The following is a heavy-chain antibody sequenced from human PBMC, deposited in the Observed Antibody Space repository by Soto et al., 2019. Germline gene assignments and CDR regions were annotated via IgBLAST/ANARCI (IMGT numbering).Heavy chain of an antibody. D-gene: IGHD3-3*01. Sequence: WASVKVSCKASGYTFTSYDINWVRQATGQGLEWMGWMNPNSGNTGYAQKFQGRVTMTRNTSISTAYMELSSLRSEDTAVYYCARVVDFGVVIIESAGMDVWGQGTTVTVSS. V-gene: IGHV1-8*01. CDR1: GYTFTSYD. CDR2: MNPNSGNT. J-gene: IGHJ6*02. CDR3: ARVVDFGVVIIESAGMDV.